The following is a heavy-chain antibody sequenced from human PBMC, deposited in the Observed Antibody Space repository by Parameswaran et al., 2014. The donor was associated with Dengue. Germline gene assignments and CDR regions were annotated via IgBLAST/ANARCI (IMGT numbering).Heavy chain of an antibody. CDR3: AREVFDYGSGSYYIG. D-gene: IGHD3-10*01. V-gene: IGHV4-4*07. CDR2: IYTSGST. Sequence: AGGSLRLSCTVSGGSISSYYWSWIRQPAGKGLEWIGRIYTSGSTNYNPSLKSRVTMSVDTSKNQFSLKLSSVTAADTAVYYCAREVFDYGSGSYYIGWGQGTLVTVSS. CDR1: GGSISSYY. J-gene: IGHJ4*02.